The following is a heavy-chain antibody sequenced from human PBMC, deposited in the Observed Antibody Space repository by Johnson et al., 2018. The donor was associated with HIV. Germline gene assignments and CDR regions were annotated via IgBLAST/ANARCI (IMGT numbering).Heavy chain of an antibody. Sequence: VQLVESGGGLVQPGGSLRLSCAASEFTFSNYWMHWVRQAPGKGLEWVANIKPDGSEKYYVDSVKGRFTISRDNAKNSLYLQMNSLRAEDTAVYYCAREKPGTPRDAFDIWGQGTMVTVSS. V-gene: IGHV3-7*05. CDR3: AREKPGTPRDAFDI. CDR1: EFTFSNYW. J-gene: IGHJ3*02. CDR2: IKPDGSEK.